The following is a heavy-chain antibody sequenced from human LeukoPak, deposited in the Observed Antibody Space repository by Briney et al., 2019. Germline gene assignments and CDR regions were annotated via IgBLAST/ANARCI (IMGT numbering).Heavy chain of an antibody. V-gene: IGHV4-59*01. D-gene: IGHD4-17*01. J-gene: IGHJ5*02. Sequence: KPSETLSLTCTVSGGSISSYYWSWVRQPPGKGLEWIGYIYYSGSTNYNPSLKSRVTISVDTSKNQFSLKLSSVTAADTAVYYCARGVGKVNYGDYRHWFDPWGQGTLVTVSS. CDR3: ARGVGKVNYGDYRHWFDP. CDR1: GGSISSYY. CDR2: IYYSGST.